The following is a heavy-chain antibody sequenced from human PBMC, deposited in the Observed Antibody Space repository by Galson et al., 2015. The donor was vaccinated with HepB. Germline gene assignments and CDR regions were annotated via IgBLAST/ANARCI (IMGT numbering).Heavy chain of an antibody. CDR1: GFTFSSYA. D-gene: IGHD4-23*01. CDR2: ISYDGSNK. J-gene: IGHJ4*02. V-gene: IGHV3-30*04. CDR3: ARSRGDYGGPGY. Sequence: SLRLSCAASGFTFSSYAMHWVRQAPGKGLEWVAVISYDGSNKYYADSVKGRFTISRDNSKNTLYLQMNSLRAEDTAVYYCARSRGDYGGPGYWGQGTLVTVSS.